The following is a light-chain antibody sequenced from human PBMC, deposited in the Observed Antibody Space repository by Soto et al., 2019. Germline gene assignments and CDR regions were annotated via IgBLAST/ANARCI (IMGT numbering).Light chain of an antibody. V-gene: IGKV3-20*01. J-gene: IGKJ1*01. CDR1: QRVSSSD. Sequence: EIVLTQSPGTLSLSPGERATLSCRASQRVSSSDLAWYQQRPGQAPRLLIYGTSTRATDIPERFSGSGSGIDFTLTISRLEPEDFAVYYCQQYCSSRTVGQGTKVEIK. CDR2: GTS. CDR3: QQYCSSRT.